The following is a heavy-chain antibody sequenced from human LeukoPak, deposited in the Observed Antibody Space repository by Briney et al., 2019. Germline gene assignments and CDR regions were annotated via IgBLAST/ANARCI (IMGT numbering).Heavy chain of an antibody. CDR2: INPNSGGT. D-gene: IGHD3-10*01. J-gene: IGHJ4*02. Sequence: ASVKVSCKASGYTFTGYYMHWVRQAPGQGLEWMGWINPNSGGTNYTQKFQGRVTTTRDTSISTAYMELSRLRSDDTAVYYCARDRAAYYYGSGSSYNRAFHYWGQGTLVTVSS. CDR3: ARDRAAYYYGSGSSYNRAFHY. CDR1: GYTFTGYY. V-gene: IGHV1-2*02.